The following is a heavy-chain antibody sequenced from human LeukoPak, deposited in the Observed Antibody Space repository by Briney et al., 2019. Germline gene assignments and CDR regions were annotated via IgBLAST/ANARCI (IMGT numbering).Heavy chain of an antibody. CDR3: AGSDYGDFFDY. Sequence: PSETLSLTCAVYGGSFSGYYWSWIRQPPGKGLEWIGEINHSGRTNYNPSLKSRATISVDTSKNQFSLKLSSVTAADTAVYYCAGSDYGDFFDYWGQGTLVTVSS. CDR1: GGSFSGYY. D-gene: IGHD4-17*01. V-gene: IGHV4-34*01. J-gene: IGHJ4*02. CDR2: INHSGRT.